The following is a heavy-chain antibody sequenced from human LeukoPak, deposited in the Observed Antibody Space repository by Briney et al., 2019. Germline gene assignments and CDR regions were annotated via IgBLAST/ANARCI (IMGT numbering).Heavy chain of an antibody. CDR1: GFTFSSYA. V-gene: IGHV3-23*01. Sequence: GGSLRLSCAASGFTFSSYAMSWVRQAPGKGLEWVSGISGSGYSTYYADSVKGRFTISRDNSKNTLYLQMNSLRAEDTAVYYCAKDGGLYYDYVWGSYPLAFDYWGQGTLVTVSS. J-gene: IGHJ4*02. CDR3: AKDGGLYYDYVWGSYPLAFDY. D-gene: IGHD3-16*02. CDR2: ISGSGYST.